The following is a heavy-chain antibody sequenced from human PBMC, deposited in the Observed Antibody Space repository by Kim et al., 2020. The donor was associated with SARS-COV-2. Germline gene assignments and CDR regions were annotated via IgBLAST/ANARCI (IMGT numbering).Heavy chain of an antibody. Sequence: SETLSLTCAVSGGSISSSNWWSWVRQPPGKGLEWIGEIYHSGSTNYNPSLKSRVTISVDKSKNQFSLKLSSVTAADTAVYYCARGAYSSSWYSNLYYFDYWGQGTLVTVSS. V-gene: IGHV4-4*02. CDR3: ARGAYSSSWYSNLYYFDY. J-gene: IGHJ4*02. D-gene: IGHD6-13*01. CDR1: GGSISSSNW. CDR2: IYHSGST.